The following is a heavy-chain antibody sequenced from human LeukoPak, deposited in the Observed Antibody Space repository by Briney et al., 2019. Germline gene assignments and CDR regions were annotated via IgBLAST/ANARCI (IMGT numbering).Heavy chain of an antibody. CDR1: GFTFSSYG. Sequence: TGGSLRLSXAASGFTFSSYGMHWVRQAPGKGLEWVAFIRYDGDNKYYADSVKGRFTISRDNSKNTLYLQMKSLRAEDTAVYYCAKDLRSLEWLHVYFDYWGQGTLVTVSS. CDR2: IRYDGDNK. D-gene: IGHD3-3*01. J-gene: IGHJ4*02. V-gene: IGHV3-30*02. CDR3: AKDLRSLEWLHVYFDY.